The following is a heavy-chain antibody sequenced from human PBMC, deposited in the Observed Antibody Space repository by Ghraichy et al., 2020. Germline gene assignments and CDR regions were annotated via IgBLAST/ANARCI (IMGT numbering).Heavy chain of an antibody. V-gene: IGHV4-34*01. CDR2: INHSGST. Sequence: SETLSLTCAVYGGSFSGYYWSWIRQPPGKGLEWIGEINHSGSTNYNPSLKSRVTISVDTSKNQFPLKLSSVTAADTAVYYCARVGPPYYYDSSGYYAYWGQGTLVTVSS. J-gene: IGHJ4*02. CDR1: GGSFSGYY. CDR3: ARVGPPYYYDSSGYYAY. D-gene: IGHD3-22*01.